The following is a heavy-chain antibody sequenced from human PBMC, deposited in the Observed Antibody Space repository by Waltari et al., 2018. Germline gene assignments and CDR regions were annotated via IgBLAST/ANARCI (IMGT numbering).Heavy chain of an antibody. CDR3: VSGGWGFYFDY. CDR2: ISSSTTYI. Sequence: EVQLVESGGGLVKPGRSLRLSCGAYGLSVRSYSMNWVRQAPGKGLEWVSSISSSTTYIHYADSVKGRFTISRDNAKNSLYLQMNSLRVEDTAVYYCVSGGWGFYFDYWGQGTVVTVSS. J-gene: IGHJ4*02. D-gene: IGHD7-27*01. V-gene: IGHV3-21*01. CDR1: GLSVRSYS.